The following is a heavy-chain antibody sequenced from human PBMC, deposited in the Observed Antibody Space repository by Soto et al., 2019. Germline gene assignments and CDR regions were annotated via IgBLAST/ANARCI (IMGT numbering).Heavy chain of an antibody. CDR2: IIPIFDTP. CDR3: ASRALTAEHDYYYYMDV. V-gene: IGHV1-69*06. Sequence: SVKVSCKTSGGTFSSYAISWVRQAPGQGLEWMGGIIPIFDTPNYAQKFQGRVTITADRSTDKAYMELSSLRSEDTAVYYCASRALTAEHDYYYYMDVWGQGTKVTVS. J-gene: IGHJ6*02. D-gene: IGHD2-21*02. CDR1: GGTFSSYA.